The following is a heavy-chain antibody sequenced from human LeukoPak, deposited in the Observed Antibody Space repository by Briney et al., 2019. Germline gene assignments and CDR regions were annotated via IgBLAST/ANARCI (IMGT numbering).Heavy chain of an antibody. J-gene: IGHJ5*02. Sequence: SETLSLTCTVSGDSISSSSYYWGWIRQPPGKGLEWIGSIYYSGSTYYNPSLKSRVTISVDTSKNQFSLKLSSVTAADTAVYYCARPHCSSTSCPHHNWFDPWGQGTLVTVSS. CDR3: ARPHCSSTSCPHHNWFDP. V-gene: IGHV4-39*01. CDR2: IYYSGST. D-gene: IGHD2-2*01. CDR1: GDSISSSSYY.